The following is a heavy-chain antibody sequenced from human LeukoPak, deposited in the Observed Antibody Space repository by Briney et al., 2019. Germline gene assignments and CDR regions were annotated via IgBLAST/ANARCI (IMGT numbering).Heavy chain of an antibody. CDR1: GGSISSYY. Sequence: PSETLSLTCTVSGGSISSYYWSWIRQPPGKGLEWIGYICYSGSTNYNPSLKSRVTISVDTSKNQFSLKLSSVTAADTAVYYCARGEEWLGELDYWGQGTLVTVPS. CDR2: ICYSGST. D-gene: IGHD6-19*01. CDR3: ARGEEWLGELDY. V-gene: IGHV4-59*01. J-gene: IGHJ4*02.